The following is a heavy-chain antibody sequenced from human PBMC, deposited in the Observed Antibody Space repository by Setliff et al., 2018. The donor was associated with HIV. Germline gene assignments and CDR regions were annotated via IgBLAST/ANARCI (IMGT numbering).Heavy chain of an antibody. CDR1: GGTFSSYD. Sequence: ASVKVSCKASGGTFSSYDINWVRQATGQGLEWMGWMNPNSGNTGYAQRFQGRVTMTRNTSISTVYMEVSSLTSEDTAVYYCATSSPVGPWLPSHDAFDIWGQGTMVTVSS. J-gene: IGHJ3*02. CDR3: ATSSPVGPWLPSHDAFDI. V-gene: IGHV1-8*02. D-gene: IGHD3-22*01. CDR2: MNPNSGNT.